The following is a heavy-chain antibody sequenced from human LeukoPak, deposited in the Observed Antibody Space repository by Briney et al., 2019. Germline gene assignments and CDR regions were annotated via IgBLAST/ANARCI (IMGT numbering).Heavy chain of an antibody. CDR3: LRGDRRDY. J-gene: IGHJ4*02. V-gene: IGHV3-21*06. Sequence: GGSLRLSCAASGVSFSSYTMNWVRQAPGKGLEWVSSISSDSIYIYYADSVKGRFIISRDNAKDSLYLQMNSLRVEDTAVYYCLRGDRRDYWGQGTLVTVSS. CDR1: GVSFSSYT. CDR2: ISSDSIYI.